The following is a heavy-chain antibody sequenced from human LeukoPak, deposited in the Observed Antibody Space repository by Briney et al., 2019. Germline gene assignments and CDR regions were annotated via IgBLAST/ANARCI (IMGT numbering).Heavy chain of an antibody. V-gene: IGHV1-24*01. CDR3: ATDPRYSSGWYSDY. CDR1: GYTLTELS. D-gene: IGHD6-19*01. Sequence: GASVKVSCKVSGYTLTELSMHWVRQAPGEGLEWMGGFDPEDGETIYAQKFQGRVTMTEDTSTDTAYMELSSLRSEDTAVYYCATDPRYSSGWYSDYWGQGTLVTVSS. CDR2: FDPEDGET. J-gene: IGHJ4*02.